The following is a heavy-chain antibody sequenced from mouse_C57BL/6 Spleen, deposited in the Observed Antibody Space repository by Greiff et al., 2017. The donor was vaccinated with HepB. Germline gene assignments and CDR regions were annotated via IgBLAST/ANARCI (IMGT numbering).Heavy chain of an antibody. CDR1: GYTFTSYW. V-gene: IGHV1-55*01. CDR2: IYPGSGST. J-gene: IGHJ3*01. Sequence: VQLQQPGAELVKPGASVKMSCKASGYTFTSYWITWVKQRPGQGLEWIGDIYPGSGSTNYNEKFKSKATLTVDTSSSTAYMQLSSLTSEDSAVYYCARSWLTGTAVAYWGQGTLVTVSS. D-gene: IGHD4-1*01. CDR3: ARSWLTGTAVAY.